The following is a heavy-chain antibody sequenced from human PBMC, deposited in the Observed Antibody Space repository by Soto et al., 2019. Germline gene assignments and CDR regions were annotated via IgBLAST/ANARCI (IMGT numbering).Heavy chain of an antibody. J-gene: IGHJ6*02. CDR3: ARGPGYSYGYHYGMDV. CDR1: GYTFTSYD. D-gene: IGHD5-18*01. V-gene: IGHV1-8*01. CDR2: MNPNSGNT. Sequence: QVQLVQSGAEVKKPGASVKVSCKASGYTFTSYDINWVRQATGQGLEWMGWMNPNSGNTGYAQKFQGRVTMTRNTSISTAYMELSSLISEDTAVYYCARGPGYSYGYHYGMDVWGQGTTVTVSS.